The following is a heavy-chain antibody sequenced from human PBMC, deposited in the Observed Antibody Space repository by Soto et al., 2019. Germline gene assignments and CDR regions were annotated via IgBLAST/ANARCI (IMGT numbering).Heavy chain of an antibody. Sequence: ASVKVSCKASGYTFTSKGITWVRQAPGQGLEWMGWISTYNGNTNYAQKLQGRVIMTTDTSTNTVYMELRSPRSDDTAVYYCARGVVVPAATGKSWFDPWGQGTLVTVSS. D-gene: IGHD2-2*01. V-gene: IGHV1-18*01. CDR2: ISTYNGNT. CDR1: GYTFTSKG. CDR3: ARGVVVPAATGKSWFDP. J-gene: IGHJ5*02.